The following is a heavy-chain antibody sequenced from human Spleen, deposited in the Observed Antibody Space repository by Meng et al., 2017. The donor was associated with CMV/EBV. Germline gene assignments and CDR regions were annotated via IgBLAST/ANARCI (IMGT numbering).Heavy chain of an antibody. CDR3: ARDRGGGTNYYYYGMDV. V-gene: IGHV4-34*01. CDR2: INHSGST. Sequence: GSLRLSCAVYGGSFSGYYWSWIRQPPGKGLEWIGEINHSGSTNYNPSLKSRVTISVDTSKNQFSLKLISVTAADTAVYYCARDRGGGTNYYYYGMDVWGQGTTVTISS. CDR1: GGSFSGYY. J-gene: IGHJ6*02. D-gene: IGHD2-15*01.